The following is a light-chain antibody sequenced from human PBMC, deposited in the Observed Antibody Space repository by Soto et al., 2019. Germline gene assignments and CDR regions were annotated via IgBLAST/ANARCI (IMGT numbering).Light chain of an antibody. V-gene: IGKV3-20*01. Sequence: EIVLTQSPGTLSLSPGEIATLSCRASQSVSSSYLAWYQQKPVQAPRLLIYGASSRATGIPDRFSGSGSGTDFTLTISRLEPEDFAVYYCQQYGSSPRFGHGTRLEIK. J-gene: IGKJ5*01. CDR2: GAS. CDR3: QQYGSSPR. CDR1: QSVSSSY.